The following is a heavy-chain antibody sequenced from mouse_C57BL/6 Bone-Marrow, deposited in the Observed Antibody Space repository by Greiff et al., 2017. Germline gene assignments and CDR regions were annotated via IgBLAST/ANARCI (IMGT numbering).Heavy chain of an antibody. CDR2: IRNKANNHAT. D-gene: IGHD4-1*01. CDR3: TRLGDY. CDR1: GFTFSDAW. Sequence: EVKVVESGGGLVQPGGSMKLSCAASGFTFSDAWMDWVRQSPEKGLEWVGEIRNKANNHATYYAESVKGRFTISRDDSQSSVYLQMNSLRAEDTGIYYCTRLGDYWGQGTTLTVSS. J-gene: IGHJ2*01. V-gene: IGHV6-6*01.